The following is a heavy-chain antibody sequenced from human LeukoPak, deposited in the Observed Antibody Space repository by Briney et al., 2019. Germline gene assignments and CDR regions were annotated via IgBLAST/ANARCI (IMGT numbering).Heavy chain of an antibody. CDR1: GYTFTGYY. Sequence: GASVKVSRKASGYTFTGYYMHWVRQAPGQGLEWMGRINPNSGGTNYAQKFQGRVTMTRDTSISTAYMELSRLRSDDTAVYYCARAAPGEWELPPPEPRQFDYWGQGTLVTVSS. CDR3: ARAAPGEWELPPPEPRQFDY. J-gene: IGHJ4*02. CDR2: INPNSGGT. V-gene: IGHV1-2*06. D-gene: IGHD1-26*01.